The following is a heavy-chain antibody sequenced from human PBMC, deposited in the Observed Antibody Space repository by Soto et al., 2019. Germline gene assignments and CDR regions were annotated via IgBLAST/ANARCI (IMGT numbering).Heavy chain of an antibody. CDR1: GGSISSSNW. D-gene: IGHD3-9*01. V-gene: IGHV4-4*02. CDR2: IYHSGST. Sequence: SETLSLTCAVSGGSISSSNWWSWVRQPPGKGLEWIGEIYHSGSTNYNPSLKSRVTISVDKSKNQFSLKLSSVTAADTAVYYCARATNYDILTGYYSAYFDYWGQGTLVTVSS. CDR3: ARATNYDILTGYYSAYFDY. J-gene: IGHJ4*02.